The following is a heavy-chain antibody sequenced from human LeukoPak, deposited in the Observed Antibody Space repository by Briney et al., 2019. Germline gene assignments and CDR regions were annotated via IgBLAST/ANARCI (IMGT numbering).Heavy chain of an antibody. Sequence: GGSLRLSCAASGFTLSTYSMNGVRQAPAKGLEGVSYISSSGNTIYYADSVKGRFTISRDNAKNSLFLQMNSLRAEDTAVYYCARRRDFDYWGQGTLAAVSS. CDR1: GFTLSTYS. D-gene: IGHD6-6*01. CDR2: ISSSGNTI. CDR3: ARRRDFDY. V-gene: IGHV3-48*04. J-gene: IGHJ4*02.